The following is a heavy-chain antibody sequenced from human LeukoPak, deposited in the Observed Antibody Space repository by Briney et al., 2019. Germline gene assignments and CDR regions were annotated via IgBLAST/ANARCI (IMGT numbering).Heavy chain of an antibody. Sequence: GGSLRLSCGASGITFSSYSMNWVRQAPGKGLEWVSAIRDSGSSTHYADSVKGRFTTSRDNSKNTLFLQMNSLRAEDTAIYYCAKYGPQDSGSSHFDYWGQGALVTVSS. V-gene: IGHV3-23*01. D-gene: IGHD1-26*01. CDR3: AKYGPQDSGSSHFDY. J-gene: IGHJ4*02. CDR1: GITFSSYS. CDR2: IRDSGSST.